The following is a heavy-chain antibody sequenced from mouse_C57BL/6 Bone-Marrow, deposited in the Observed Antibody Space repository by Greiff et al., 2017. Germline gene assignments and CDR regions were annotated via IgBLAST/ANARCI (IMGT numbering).Heavy chain of an antibody. V-gene: IGHV5-9-1*02. CDR1: GFTFGSYA. D-gene: IGHD2-4*01. J-gene: IGHJ3*01. CDR3: TREGYDYDGFAY. CDR2: ISSGGDYI. Sequence: EVKLVESGEGLVKPGGSLKLSCAASGFTFGSYAMSWVRQTPEKRLEWVAYISSGGDYIYYADTVKGRFTISRDNARNTLYLQMSSLKSEDTAMYYCTREGYDYDGFAYWGQGTLVTVSA.